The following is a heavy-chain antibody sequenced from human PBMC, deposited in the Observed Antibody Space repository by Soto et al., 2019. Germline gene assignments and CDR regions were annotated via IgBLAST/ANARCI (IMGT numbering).Heavy chain of an antibody. D-gene: IGHD2-15*01. CDR1: GGTFSSYA. J-gene: IGHJ4*02. CDR3: VCNRDACSGGSCYPFDY. V-gene: IGHV1-69*13. CDR2: IIPIFGTA. Sequence: ASVKVSCKASGGTFSSYAISWVRQAPGQGLEWMGGIIPIFGTANYAQKFQGRVTITADESTSTAYMELSSLRSEDTAVYYCVCNRDACSGGSCYPFDYWGQGTLVTVSS.